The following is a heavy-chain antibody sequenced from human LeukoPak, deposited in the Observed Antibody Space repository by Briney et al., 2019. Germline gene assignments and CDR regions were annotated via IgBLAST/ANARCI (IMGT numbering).Heavy chain of an antibody. V-gene: IGHV1-69*01. CDR2: IIPIFGTA. CDR3: ARDVGAVAGTNWFDP. J-gene: IGHJ5*02. CDR1: GGTFGSYA. Sequence: GASVKVSCKASGGTFGSYAISWVRQAPGQGLEWMGGIIPIFGTANYAQKFQGRVTITADESTSTAYMELSSLRSEDTAVYYCARDVGAVAGTNWFDPWGQGTLVTVSS. D-gene: IGHD6-19*01.